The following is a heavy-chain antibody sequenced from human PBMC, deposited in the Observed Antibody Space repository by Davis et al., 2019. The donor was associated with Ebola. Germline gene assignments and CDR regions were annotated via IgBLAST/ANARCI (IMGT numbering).Heavy chain of an antibody. CDR2: IYYSGST. V-gene: IGHV4-61*01. Sequence: SETLSLTCTVSGGSVSSGSYYWSWIRQPPGKGLEWIGYIYYSGSTNYHSSLKSRIFISVDTSKNQFSLKLNSVTAADTAVYYCARDSSGSPYSGLDVWGQRTTVTVSS. J-gene: IGHJ6*02. CDR3: ARDSSGSPYSGLDV. CDR1: GGSVSSGSYY. D-gene: IGHD6-25*01.